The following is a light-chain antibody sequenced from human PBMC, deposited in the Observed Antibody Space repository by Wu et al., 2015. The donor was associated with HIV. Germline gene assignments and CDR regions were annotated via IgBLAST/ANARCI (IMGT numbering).Light chain of an antibody. CDR2: GAS. CDR3: QQYNNRPLT. Sequence: EIVMTQSPATLSVSPGERVTLSCRASQSVSSNLAWYQQKPGQAPRLLISGASTRATGIPARFSSTGSGTEFTLTISSLQSEDSAVYYCQQYNNRPLTFGGGTKVEIK. J-gene: IGKJ4*01. CDR1: QSVSSN. V-gene: IGKV3-15*01.